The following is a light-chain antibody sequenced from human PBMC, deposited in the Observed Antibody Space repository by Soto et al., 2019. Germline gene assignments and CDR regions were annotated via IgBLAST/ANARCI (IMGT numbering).Light chain of an antibody. CDR3: QQYDDWPPA. Sequence: VVTQSPATLSLSPGGRATLSCRASQSVGSNLVWYQQKPGQAPRFLIYGASTRATGIPARFRGSGSGTEFTLTIDSLQSEDFAVYHCQQYDDWPPAFGGGTKVDIK. V-gene: IGKV3-15*01. J-gene: IGKJ4*01. CDR2: GAS. CDR1: QSVGSN.